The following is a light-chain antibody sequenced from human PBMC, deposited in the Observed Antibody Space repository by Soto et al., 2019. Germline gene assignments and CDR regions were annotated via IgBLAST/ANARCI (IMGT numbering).Light chain of an antibody. CDR2: KAS. CDR1: QSITDS. J-gene: IGKJ1*01. V-gene: IGKV1-5*03. Sequence: DIQMTQSHSTLSVSVGDRVTITCRASQSITDSLAWYQQKPGKAPKFLIYKASNLEGGVPSRFSGSGSGTEFTLTISSVQPDDFATYYCQYWDDYSWTFGQGTKVEIK. CDR3: QYWDDYSWT.